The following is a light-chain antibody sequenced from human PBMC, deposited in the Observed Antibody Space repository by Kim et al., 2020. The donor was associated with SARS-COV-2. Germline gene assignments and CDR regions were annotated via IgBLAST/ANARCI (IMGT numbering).Light chain of an antibody. Sequence: ALGQTVRITCQGDSLRIYYASWYQQKPGQAPLLVIYGKNNRPSGIPDRFSGSSSGDTASLTIAGAQAEDEADYYCNSWDSSGHHLVFGGGTQLTVL. J-gene: IGLJ3*02. CDR2: GKN. CDR3: NSWDSSGHHLV. V-gene: IGLV3-19*01. CDR1: SLRIYY.